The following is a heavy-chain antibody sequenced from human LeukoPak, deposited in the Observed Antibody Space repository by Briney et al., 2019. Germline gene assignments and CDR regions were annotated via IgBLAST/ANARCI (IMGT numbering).Heavy chain of an antibody. D-gene: IGHD6-13*01. CDR1: GYSISSGYY. V-gene: IGHV4-38-2*02. CDR3: ARFTAAGTHPDY. Sequence: SETLSLTCTVSGYSISSGYYWGWIRQPPGKGLEWIGSIYHSGSTYYNPSLKSRVTISVDTSKNQFSLKLSSVTAADTAVYYCARFTAAGTHPDYWGQGTLVTVSS. J-gene: IGHJ4*02. CDR2: IYHSGST.